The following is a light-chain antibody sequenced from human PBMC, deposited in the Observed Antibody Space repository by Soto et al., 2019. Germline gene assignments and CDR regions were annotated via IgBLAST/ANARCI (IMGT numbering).Light chain of an antibody. Sequence: QSVLTQPASVSGSPEQSITISCTGTSSDVGAYNLVSWYQQHPGKAPRLIIYEDSKRPSGISPRFSSSKSDNTASLTISGLRAEDEAHYHCCSYAGSRTFVFGGGTKLTVL. CDR1: SSDVGAYNL. CDR3: CSYAGSRTFV. V-gene: IGLV2-23*01. CDR2: EDS. J-gene: IGLJ3*02.